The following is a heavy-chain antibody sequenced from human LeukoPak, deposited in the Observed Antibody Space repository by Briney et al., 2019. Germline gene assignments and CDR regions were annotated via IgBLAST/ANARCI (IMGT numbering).Heavy chain of an antibody. Sequence: GGSLRLSCAASGFTFSSYAMHWVRQAPGKGLEWVAVISYDGSNKYYADSVKGRFTISRDNSKNTLYLQMNSLRAEDTAVYYCAKDSRLVHAIFDYWGQGTLVTVSS. J-gene: IGHJ4*02. CDR3: AKDSRLVHAIFDY. CDR1: GFTFSSYA. D-gene: IGHD2-2*01. V-gene: IGHV3-30*18. CDR2: ISYDGSNK.